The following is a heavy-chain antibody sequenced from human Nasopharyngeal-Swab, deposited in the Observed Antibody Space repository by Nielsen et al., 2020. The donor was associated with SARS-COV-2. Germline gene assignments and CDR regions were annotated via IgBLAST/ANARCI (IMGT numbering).Heavy chain of an antibody. D-gene: IGHD3-16*02. CDR2: ISYDGSNK. J-gene: IGHJ5*02. CDR1: GFTFSSYG. Sequence: GESLKISCAASGFTFSSYGMHWVRQAPGKGLEWVAVISYDGSNKYYADSVKGRFTISRDNAKNSLYLQMNSLRAEDTAVYYCARDDYVWGSYRYREYNWFDPWGQGTLVTVSS. CDR3: ARDDYVWGSYRYREYNWFDP. V-gene: IGHV3-30*03.